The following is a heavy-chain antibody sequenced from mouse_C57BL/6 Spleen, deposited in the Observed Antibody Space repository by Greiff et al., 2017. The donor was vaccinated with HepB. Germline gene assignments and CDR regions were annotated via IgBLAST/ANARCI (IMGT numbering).Heavy chain of an antibody. CDR3: ASYGPLYDPWFAY. CDR2: IRNKANGYTT. D-gene: IGHD2-3*01. V-gene: IGHV7-3*01. J-gene: IGHJ3*01. Sequence: DVMLVESGGGLVQPGGSLSLSCAASGFTFTDYYMSWVRQPPGKALEWLGFIRNKANGYTTEYSASVKGRFTISRDNSQSILYLQINALSAEYSATYYCASYGPLYDPWFAYWGQGTLVTVSA. CDR1: GFTFTDYY.